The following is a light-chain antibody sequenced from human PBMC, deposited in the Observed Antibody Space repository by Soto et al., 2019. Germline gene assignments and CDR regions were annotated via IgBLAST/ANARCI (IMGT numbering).Light chain of an antibody. CDR1: QSISSY. CDR3: QQSYSTPYT. V-gene: IGKV1-39*01. J-gene: IGKJ2*01. CDR2: AAS. Sequence: DIQMTQSPSSLSASVGDRVTITCRASQSISSYLNWYQQKPGQAPKLLIYAASSLQSGVPSRFSGSGSGTHFTLTIRSLQPEDFATYYCQQSYSTPYTFGQGTKLEIK.